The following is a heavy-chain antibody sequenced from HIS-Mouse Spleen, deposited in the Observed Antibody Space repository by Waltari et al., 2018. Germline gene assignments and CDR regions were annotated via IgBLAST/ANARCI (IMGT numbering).Heavy chain of an antibody. Sequence: QVQLQESGPGLVKPSETLSLTCTVSGGSISSYYLSWIRQPPGKGLEWIGYYSGRTNSTPSLRGRVTISVDTSKNQFSLKLSSVTAADTAVYYCARASRDLLLPRYFDLWGRGTLVTVSS. CDR3: ARASRDLLLPRYFDL. CDR2: YYSGRT. V-gene: IGHV4-59*01. CDR1: GGSISSYY. J-gene: IGHJ2*01.